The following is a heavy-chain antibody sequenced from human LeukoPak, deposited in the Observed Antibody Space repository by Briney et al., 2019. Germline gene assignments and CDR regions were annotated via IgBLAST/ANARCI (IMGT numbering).Heavy chain of an antibody. Sequence: PSETLSLTCAVYGGSFSGYYWSWIRQPPGKGLEWIGEINHSGSTNYNPSLKSRVTISVDTSKNQFSLELTSVTAADTAAYYCARRDTSGYYGNWGQGTLVTVSS. CDR3: ARRDTSGYYGN. CDR1: GGSFSGYY. V-gene: IGHV4-34*01. CDR2: INHSGST. J-gene: IGHJ4*02. D-gene: IGHD3-22*01.